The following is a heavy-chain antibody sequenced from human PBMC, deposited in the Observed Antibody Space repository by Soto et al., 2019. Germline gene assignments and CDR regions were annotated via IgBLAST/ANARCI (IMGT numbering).Heavy chain of an antibody. J-gene: IGHJ4*02. CDR3: ARIRDIRDGYNNFDY. CDR2: IYYSGST. D-gene: IGHD5-12*01. Sequence: QVQLQESGPGLVKPSQTLSLTCTVSGGSISSGGYYWSWIRQHPGKGLEWIGYIYYSGSTYYNPSLKSRVTISVDTSKNQFSLKLSAVTAADTAVYYCARIRDIRDGYNNFDYWGQGTLVTVSS. V-gene: IGHV4-31*03. CDR1: GGSISSGGYY.